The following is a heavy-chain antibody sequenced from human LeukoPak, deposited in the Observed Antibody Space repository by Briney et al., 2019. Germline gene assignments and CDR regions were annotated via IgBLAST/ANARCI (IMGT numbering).Heavy chain of an antibody. V-gene: IGHV3-74*01. Sequence: GGSLRLSCAASGFTFSNYWMHWVRQAPGKGLVWVSRINNLGTSTNYADSVRGRFTISRDDAKNTLYLQMNSLRAEDTAVYYCARGGGAYYFVYWGRGSLVTVSP. D-gene: IGHD3-10*01. CDR2: INNLGTST. J-gene: IGHJ4*02. CDR1: GFTFSNYW. CDR3: ARGGGAYYFVY.